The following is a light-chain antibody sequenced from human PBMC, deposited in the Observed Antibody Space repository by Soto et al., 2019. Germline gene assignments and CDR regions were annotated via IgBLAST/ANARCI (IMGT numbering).Light chain of an antibody. CDR1: SSDVGGYNY. Sequence: QSALTQPPSASGSPGQSVTISCTGTSSDVGGYNYVSWYQQHPGKAPKLMIYEVSKRPSGVPDRFSGSKSGNTASLTVSGLQAEDEAAYYCSSYAGSNNLVFGGGTKLTV. CDR2: EVS. V-gene: IGLV2-8*01. J-gene: IGLJ2*01. CDR3: SSYAGSNNLV.